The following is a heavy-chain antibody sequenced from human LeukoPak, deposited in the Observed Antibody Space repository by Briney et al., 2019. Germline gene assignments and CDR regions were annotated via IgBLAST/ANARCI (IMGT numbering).Heavy chain of an antibody. J-gene: IGHJ6*03. Sequence: GGSLRLSCAASGFTFSSYSMNWVRQAPGKGLEWVSSISSSSSYIYYADSVKGRFTISRDNAKNSLYLQMNSLRAEDTAVYYCARDGGYSYGLEYMDVWDKGTTVTVSS. D-gene: IGHD5-18*01. CDR1: GFTFSSYS. CDR3: ARDGGYSYGLEYMDV. V-gene: IGHV3-21*01. CDR2: ISSSSSYI.